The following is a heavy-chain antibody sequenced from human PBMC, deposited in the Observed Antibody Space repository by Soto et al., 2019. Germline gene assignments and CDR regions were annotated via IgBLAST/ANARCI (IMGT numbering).Heavy chain of an antibody. CDR1: GGSFSGYY. CDR2: INHSGST. D-gene: IGHD3-3*02. Sequence: KASETLSLTCAVYGGSFSGYYWSWIRQPPGKGLEWIGEINHSGSTNYSPPLKSRITISVDTSKNQISLRLSSVTAADTAVYYCARPLQLAVSGFDPWGQGTLVTVSS. J-gene: IGHJ5*02. V-gene: IGHV4-34*01. CDR3: ARPLQLAVSGFDP.